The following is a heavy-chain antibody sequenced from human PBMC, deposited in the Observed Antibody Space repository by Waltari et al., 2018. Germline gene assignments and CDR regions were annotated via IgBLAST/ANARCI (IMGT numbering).Heavy chain of an antibody. CDR3: ASRPFWSGYYDY. J-gene: IGHJ4*02. CDR1: GFIFSSYA. D-gene: IGHD3-3*01. CDR2: INHSGST. V-gene: IGHV4-4*02. Sequence: VQLLESGGGLVEPGGSLRLSCAASGFIFSSYAMSWVRQPPGKGLECIGEINHSGSTNYNPSLKSRVTISVDTSKNQFSLKLSSVTAADTAVYYCASRPFWSGYYDYWGQGTQVTVSS.